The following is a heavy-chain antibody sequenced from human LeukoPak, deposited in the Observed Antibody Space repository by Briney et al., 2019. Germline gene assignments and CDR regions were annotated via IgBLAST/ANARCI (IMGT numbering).Heavy chain of an antibody. J-gene: IGHJ5*02. CDR3: ARHWGSIVVVPAASRLILRCFDL. Sequence: SETLSLTCTVSGGSISSSSYYWGWMRQPPGKGLEWIRCFYYSGSTYHNLSLKSRVTIYVDTSKNQFSLKLSSVTAADTAVYYCARHWGSIVVVPAASRLILRCFDLWGQGTLVTVSS. CDR2: FYYSGST. D-gene: IGHD2-2*01. CDR1: GGSISSSSYY. V-gene: IGHV4-39*01.